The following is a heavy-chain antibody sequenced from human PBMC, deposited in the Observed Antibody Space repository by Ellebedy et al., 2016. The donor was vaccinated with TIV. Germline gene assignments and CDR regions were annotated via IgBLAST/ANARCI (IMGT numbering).Heavy chain of an antibody. Sequence: ASVKVSXKASRYTFTSYYMHWVRQAPGQGLEWMGIINPSGGSTSYAQKFQGRVTMTRDTSTSTVYMELSSLRSEDTAVYYCARDREQWLVRDYYYMDVWGKGTTVTVSS. CDR3: ARDREQWLVRDYYYMDV. J-gene: IGHJ6*03. CDR2: INPSGGST. V-gene: IGHV1-46*03. D-gene: IGHD6-19*01. CDR1: RYTFTSYY.